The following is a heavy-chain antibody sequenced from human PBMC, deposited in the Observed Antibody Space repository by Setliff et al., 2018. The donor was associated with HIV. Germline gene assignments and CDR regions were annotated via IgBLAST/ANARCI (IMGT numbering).Heavy chain of an antibody. CDR3: ARDFLGDPDWSLDY. V-gene: IGHV7-4-1*02. CDR2: IDANTGIP. D-gene: IGHD3-9*01. J-gene: IGHJ4*02. CDR1: GYTFTSYA. Sequence: ASVKVSCKASGYTFTSYAMNWVRQAPGQGLEWMGYIDANTGIPTYAQALSGRFVFSLDTSVTTAYLQISSLTAEDTAVYYCARDFLGDPDWSLDYWGRGTLVTVSS.